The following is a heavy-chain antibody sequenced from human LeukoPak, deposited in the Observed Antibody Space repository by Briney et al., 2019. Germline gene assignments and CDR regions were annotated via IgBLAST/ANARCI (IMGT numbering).Heavy chain of an antibody. J-gene: IGHJ5*02. V-gene: IGHV1-8*01. D-gene: IGHD3-9*01. Sequence: GASVKVSCKASGYTFTSYDINWVRQATGQGLEWMGWMNPNSGNTGYAQKFQGRVTMTRNTSISTAYMELSSLRSEDTAVYYCARRDYDILTGYYGPPHNWFDPWGQGTLVTVSS. CDR3: ARRDYDILTGYYGPPHNWFDP. CDR2: MNPNSGNT. CDR1: GYTFTSYD.